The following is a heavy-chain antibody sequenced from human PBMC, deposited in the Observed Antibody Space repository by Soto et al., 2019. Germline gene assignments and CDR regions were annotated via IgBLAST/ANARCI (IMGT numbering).Heavy chain of an antibody. CDR3: ARLVGGTVRLHP. Sequence: PGESLKISCQGSGYDFTTYWVYWVRQIPGKGLQWMGRIDPTDSYTEYSPSFQGHVTISTDKSVSTAYLQWNTLKASDTAIYFCARLVGGTVRLHPWGQGTMATVYS. V-gene: IGHV5-10-1*01. J-gene: IGHJ5*02. CDR2: IDPTDSYT. D-gene: IGHD1-26*01. CDR1: GYDFTTYW.